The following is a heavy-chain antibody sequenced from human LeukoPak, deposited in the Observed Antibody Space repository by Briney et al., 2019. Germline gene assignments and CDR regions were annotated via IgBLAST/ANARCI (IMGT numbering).Heavy chain of an antibody. V-gene: IGHV4-59*13. CDR1: GGSINNYY. D-gene: IGHD6-19*01. CDR3: ARDRKQWLRXPFDP. CDR2: IYYSGST. Sequence: SETLSLTCTVSGGSINNYYWNWIRQPPGKGLEWIGYIYYSGSTRYDPSLKSRVTISVDTSKNQFSLKLSSVTAADTAVYYCARDRKQWLRXPFDPWGQGTLVTVSS. J-gene: IGHJ5*02.